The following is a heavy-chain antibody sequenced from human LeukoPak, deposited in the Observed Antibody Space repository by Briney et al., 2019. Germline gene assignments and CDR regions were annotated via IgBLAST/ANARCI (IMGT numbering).Heavy chain of an antibody. CDR3: AREEWFGELLYPDY. D-gene: IGHD3-10*01. V-gene: IGHV3-48*03. CDR2: ISSSGSTI. CDR1: GFTFSSYE. Sequence: PGGSLRLSCAASGFTFSSYEMNWVRQAPGKGLEWVPYISSSGSTIYYADSVKGRFTISRDNAKNSLYLQMNSLRAEDTAVYYCAREEWFGELLYPDYWGQGTLVTVSS. J-gene: IGHJ4*02.